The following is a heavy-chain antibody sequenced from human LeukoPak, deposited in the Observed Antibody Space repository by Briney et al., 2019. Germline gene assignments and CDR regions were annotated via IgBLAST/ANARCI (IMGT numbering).Heavy chain of an antibody. V-gene: IGHV3-7*01. Sequence: PGGSLRLSCAASGFTFRNYWMSWVRQAPGKGLEWVANIKEDGSEKYYVDSVKGRFTISRDNANKLLYLEMNSLRAEETAVYYCARRYDFWTGDTNYHFYMDVWGRGTTVTVSS. CDR3: ARRYDFWTGDTNYHFYMDV. CDR1: GFTFRNYW. CDR2: IKEDGSEK. J-gene: IGHJ6*03. D-gene: IGHD3/OR15-3a*01.